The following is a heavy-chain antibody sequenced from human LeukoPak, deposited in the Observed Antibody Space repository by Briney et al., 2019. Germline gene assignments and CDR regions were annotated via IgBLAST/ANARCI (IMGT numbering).Heavy chain of an antibody. CDR3: AKDRYSYAFEYSDS. D-gene: IGHD5-18*01. CDR1: GFTFSSHW. V-gene: IGHV3-30*18. Sequence: LSGGSLRLSCAASGFTFSSHWMTWVRQAPGKGLDWVAVISNDGSKKYYADSVKGRFTISRDNSKNTLSLQVSSLRTEDTAVYYCAKDRYSYAFEYSDSWGQGTLVTVSS. J-gene: IGHJ4*02. CDR2: ISNDGSKK.